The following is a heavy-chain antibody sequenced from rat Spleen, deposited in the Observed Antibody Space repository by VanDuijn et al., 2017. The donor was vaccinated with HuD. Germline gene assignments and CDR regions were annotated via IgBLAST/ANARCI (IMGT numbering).Heavy chain of an antibody. Sequence: EVQLVESDGGLVQPGRSLKLSCAASGFTFSDFYMAWARQAPTKGLEWVATISYDGSNTYYRDSVKGRFTISRDNAKSTLNLHMDSLRSEDTAIYSCTRRGYLPDWYFDFWGPGTMVTVSS. D-gene: IGHD4-4*01. CDR1: GFTFSDFY. J-gene: IGHJ1*01. CDR3: TRRGYLPDWYFDF. V-gene: IGHV5-29*01. CDR2: ISYDGSNT.